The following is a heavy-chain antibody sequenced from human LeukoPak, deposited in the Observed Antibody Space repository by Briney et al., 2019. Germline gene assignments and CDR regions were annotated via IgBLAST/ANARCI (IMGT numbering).Heavy chain of an antibody. J-gene: IGHJ5*02. V-gene: IGHV1-18*01. D-gene: IGHD2-2*01. CDR2: ISAYNGNT. CDR3: ARDGCSSTSCYRSRGWFDP. CDR1: GYTFTSYG. Sequence: ASVKVSCKSSGYTFTSYGISWVRQAPGQGLEWMGWISAYNGNTNCAQKLQGRVTMTTDTSTSTAYMELRSLRSDDTAVYYCARDGCSSTSCYRSRGWFDPWGQGTLVTVSS.